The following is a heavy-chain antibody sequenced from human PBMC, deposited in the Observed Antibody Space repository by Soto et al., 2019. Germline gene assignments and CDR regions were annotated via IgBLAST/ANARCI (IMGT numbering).Heavy chain of an antibody. CDR2: ISSSSSYI. V-gene: IGHV3-21*01. CDR3: ARAATVTTYPLVDY. D-gene: IGHD4-17*01. CDR1: GFTFSSYS. J-gene: IGHJ4*02. Sequence: EVQLVESGGGLVKPGGSLRLSCAASGFTFSSYSMNWVRQAPGKGLEWVSSISSSSSYIYYADSVKGRFTISRDNAKNSLYLQMNSLRAEDTAVYYCARAATVTTYPLVDYWGQGTLVTVSS.